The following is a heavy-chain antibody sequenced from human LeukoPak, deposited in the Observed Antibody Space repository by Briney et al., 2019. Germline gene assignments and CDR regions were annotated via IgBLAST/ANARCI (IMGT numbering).Heavy chain of an antibody. V-gene: IGHV1-2*02. D-gene: IGHD3-9*01. Sequence: ASVKVSCKASGYTFTGYYMHCVRQAPGQGLEWMGWINPNSGGTNYAQKFRGRVTMTRDTSISTAYIELSRLRSDDTAVYYCASFPLGNDILTGYFTDPFDYWGQGTLVTVSS. J-gene: IGHJ4*02. CDR2: INPNSGGT. CDR3: ASFPLGNDILTGYFTDPFDY. CDR1: GYTFTGYY.